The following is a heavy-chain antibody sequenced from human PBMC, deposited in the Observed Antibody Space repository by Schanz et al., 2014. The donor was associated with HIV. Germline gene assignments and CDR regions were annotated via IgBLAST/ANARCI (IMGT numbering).Heavy chain of an antibody. CDR3: ARGSYYGSETYRQEYFQQ. J-gene: IGHJ1*01. CDR2: MNPKSGNT. Sequence: QVQLVLSGAEVKRPGASVKVSCKASGYTFTSYGITWVRQATGQGLEWMGWMNPKSGNTDYAQKFRGRVTMTRDTSTSTAYMELSSLRSEDTAVYYCARGSYYGSETYRQEYFQQWGQGTLVTVSS. CDR1: GYTFTSYG. V-gene: IGHV1-8*02. D-gene: IGHD3-10*01.